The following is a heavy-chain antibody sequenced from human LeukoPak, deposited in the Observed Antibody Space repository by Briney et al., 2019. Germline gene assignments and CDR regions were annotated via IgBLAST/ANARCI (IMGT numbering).Heavy chain of an antibody. CDR1: GFTFSSYA. V-gene: IGHV4-34*01. Sequence: GSLRLSCAASGFTFSSYAMSWVRQPPGKGLEWIGEINHSGSTNYNPSLKSRVTISVDTSKNQFSLKLSSVTAADTAVYYCARHRAVYYYYYMDVWGKGTTVTISS. CDR2: INHSGST. J-gene: IGHJ6*03. D-gene: IGHD6-25*01. CDR3: ARHRAVYYYYYMDV.